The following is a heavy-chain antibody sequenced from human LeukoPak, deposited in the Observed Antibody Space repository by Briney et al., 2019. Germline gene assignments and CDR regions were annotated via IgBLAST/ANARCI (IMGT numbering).Heavy chain of an antibody. D-gene: IGHD1-26*01. Sequence: PSETLSLTCTVSGYSISSGYYWGWIRQPPGKGLEWIGSIYHSGSTYYNPSLKSRVTISVDTSKNQFSLKLSSVTAADTAVYYCARRSGSYGDFDYRGQGTLVSVSS. CDR1: GYSISSGYY. CDR3: ARRSGSYGDFDY. V-gene: IGHV4-38-2*02. J-gene: IGHJ4*02. CDR2: IYHSGST.